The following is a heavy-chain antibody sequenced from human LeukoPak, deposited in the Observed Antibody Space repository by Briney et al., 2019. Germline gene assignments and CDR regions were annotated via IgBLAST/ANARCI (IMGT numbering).Heavy chain of an antibody. Sequence: PGRSLRLSCAASGFTFSSYGMHWVRQAPGKGLEWVAVISYDGSNKYYVDSVKGRFTISRDNSKNTLYLQMNSLRAEDTAVYYCARILDSAWGELGYWGQGTLVTVSS. CDR3: ARILDSAWGELGY. CDR2: ISYDGSNK. V-gene: IGHV3-30*03. J-gene: IGHJ4*02. CDR1: GFTFSSYG. D-gene: IGHD6-19*01.